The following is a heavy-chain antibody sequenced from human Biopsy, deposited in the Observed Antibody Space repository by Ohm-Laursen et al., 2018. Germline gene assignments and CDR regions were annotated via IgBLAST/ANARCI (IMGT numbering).Heavy chain of an antibody. D-gene: IGHD2-2*01. CDR2: VYYSGTT. Sequence: GTLSLTCTVSGGSVSDSFHFWSWIRQPPGKGLEWIGDVYYSGTTNYNPSLKSRLTISVDTSKNQFSLNLNSVTAADTAVYFCARDVKRYCSGTSCYSGYFGMDVWGQGTMVVVS. CDR1: GGSVSDSFHF. J-gene: IGHJ6*02. CDR3: ARDVKRYCSGTSCYSGYFGMDV. V-gene: IGHV4-61*01.